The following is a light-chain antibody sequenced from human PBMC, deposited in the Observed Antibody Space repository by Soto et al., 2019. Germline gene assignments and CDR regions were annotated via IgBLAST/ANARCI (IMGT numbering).Light chain of an antibody. CDR3: LQDKNSPIT. J-gene: IGKJ5*01. V-gene: IGKV1-5*01. Sequence: DIQMTQSHSTLSASVGDRVTITCRASQSITSRLAWYQQKPGKAPKLLIYDASSLQSGVPSRFSGGGSGTDFTLTINSLQPDDFATYYCLQDKNSPITFGQGTRLEIK. CDR2: DAS. CDR1: QSITSR.